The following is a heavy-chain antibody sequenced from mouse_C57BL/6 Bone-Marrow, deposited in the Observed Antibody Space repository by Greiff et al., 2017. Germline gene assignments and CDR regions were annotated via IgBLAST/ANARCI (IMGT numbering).Heavy chain of an antibody. Sequence: VQLQQSGPELVKPGASVKISCKASGYAFSSSWMNWVKQRPGKGLEWIGRIYPGDGDTNYNGKFKGKATLTADKSSSTAYMQLSSLTSEDSAVYFCARFPSTVVATDYAMDYWGQGTSVTVSS. V-gene: IGHV1-82*01. CDR1: GYAFSSSW. D-gene: IGHD1-1*01. CDR3: ARFPSTVVATDYAMDY. J-gene: IGHJ4*01. CDR2: IYPGDGDT.